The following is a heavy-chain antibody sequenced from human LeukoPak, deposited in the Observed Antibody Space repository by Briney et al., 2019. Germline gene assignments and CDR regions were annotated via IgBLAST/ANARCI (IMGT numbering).Heavy chain of an antibody. CDR3: ARQQYYYYSSGYYYVWFDP. Sequence: SETLSLTSTVSGYSIRRGYYWGWIRQPPGKGLEWIGRIYNSGSTYYNPSLKSRVTISVDTSKNQFSLKLSSGTAADTAVYYCARQQYYYYSSGYYYVWFDPWGQGTLVTV. V-gene: IGHV4-38-2*02. D-gene: IGHD3-22*01. CDR2: IYNSGST. J-gene: IGHJ5*02. CDR1: GYSIRRGYY.